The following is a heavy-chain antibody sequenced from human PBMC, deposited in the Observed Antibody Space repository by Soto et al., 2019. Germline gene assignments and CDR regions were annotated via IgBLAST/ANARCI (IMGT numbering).Heavy chain of an antibody. V-gene: IGHV3-7*03. Sequence: PGGSLRLSCAASGFTFSVYWMSWVRQAPGKGLEWEANIKQDGSEKNYVDSVKGRFTISRDNAKNSLFLQMNSLRAEDTAVYYCAREGPYYNGMDVWGQGTTVTVSS. J-gene: IGHJ6*02. CDR3: AREGPYYNGMDV. CDR1: GFTFSVYW. CDR2: IKQDGSEK.